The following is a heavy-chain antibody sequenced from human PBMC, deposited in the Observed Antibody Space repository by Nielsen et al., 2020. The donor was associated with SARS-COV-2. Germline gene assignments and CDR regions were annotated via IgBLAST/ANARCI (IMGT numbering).Heavy chain of an antibody. J-gene: IGHJ5*02. CDR2: IYYSGST. D-gene: IGHD3-10*01. CDR3: ARLGYYYGSGSYAWFDP. V-gene: IGHV4-39*01. Sequence: SETLSLTCTVSGGSIGSSSYYWGWIRQPPGKGLEWIGSIYYSGSTYYNPSLKSRVTISVDTSKNQFSLKLSSVTAADTAVYYCARLGYYYGSGSYAWFDPWGQGTLVTVSS. CDR1: GGSIGSSSYY.